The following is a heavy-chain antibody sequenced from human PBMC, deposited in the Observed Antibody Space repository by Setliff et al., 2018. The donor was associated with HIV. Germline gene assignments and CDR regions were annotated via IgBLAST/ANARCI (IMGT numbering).Heavy chain of an antibody. CDR3: ARLWDTELGDY. Sequence: SETLSLTCTVSGVSINSGNYYWSWIRQPAGKGLEWIGHIYTSGNTYYNPSLKSRVTISLDTSKNQFSLKLSSVTAADTAVYYCARLWDTELGDYWGQGTLVTVS. J-gene: IGHJ4*02. CDR1: GVSINSGNYY. V-gene: IGHV4-61*09. CDR2: IYTSGNT. D-gene: IGHD5-18*01.